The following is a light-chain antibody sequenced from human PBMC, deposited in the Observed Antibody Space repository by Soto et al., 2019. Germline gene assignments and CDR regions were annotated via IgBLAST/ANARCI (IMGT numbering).Light chain of an antibody. CDR3: TSYVGNDIWV. Sequence: QAVVTQPPSATGSPGQSVSISCTGTSSDVGAYKYVSWYQQYPGKAPKLMIYDVTKRPSGVPDRFSGSKSGNTASLTVSGLQAEDEADYYCTSYVGNDIWVFGGGTKLTVL. J-gene: IGLJ3*02. CDR2: DVT. V-gene: IGLV2-8*01. CDR1: SSDVGAYKY.